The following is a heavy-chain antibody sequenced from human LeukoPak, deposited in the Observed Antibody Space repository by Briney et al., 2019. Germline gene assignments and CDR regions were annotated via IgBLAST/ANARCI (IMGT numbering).Heavy chain of an antibody. CDR1: GYKFTSFG. Sequence: ASVKVSCKASGYKFTSFGVSWVRQAPGQGLQWMGWISGYNGNTNFAQKFQGRVTMTTDTSTSTAYMELRSLRSDDTAVYYCVRDSPYSSSSLGFDFWGQGTLVTVSS. V-gene: IGHV1-18*01. CDR3: VRDSPYSSSSLGFDF. J-gene: IGHJ4*02. CDR2: ISGYNGNT. D-gene: IGHD6-13*01.